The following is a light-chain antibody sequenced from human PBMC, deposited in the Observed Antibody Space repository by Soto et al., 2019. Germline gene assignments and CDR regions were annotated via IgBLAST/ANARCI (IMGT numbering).Light chain of an antibody. CDR2: EVN. Sequence: QSVLTQPASVSGSPGQSITISCAGTGSDVGAYNLVSWYQQHPGKAPKLIIYEVNTRPSGVPDRFSGSKSGNTASLTVSGLQAEDEADYYCSSYAGSTTFDVFGTGTRSPS. CDR3: SSYAGSTTFDV. CDR1: GSDVGAYNL. V-gene: IGLV2-8*01. J-gene: IGLJ1*01.